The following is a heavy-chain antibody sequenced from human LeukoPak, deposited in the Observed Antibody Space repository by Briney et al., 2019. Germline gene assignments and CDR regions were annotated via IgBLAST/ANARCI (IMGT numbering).Heavy chain of an antibody. V-gene: IGHV5-51*01. CDR2: IYPCDSDT. Sequence: GESLKISCNGSGYGFTSDWIGWVRQMPGKGLGWMGIIYPCDSDTRYSPCFQGQVTISVDKSISTAHPQWSSLKASDTAMYYSARKELSRHNGMDVWGQGTTVTVSS. D-gene: IGHD1-26*01. CDR3: ARKELSRHNGMDV. J-gene: IGHJ6*02. CDR1: GYGFTSDW.